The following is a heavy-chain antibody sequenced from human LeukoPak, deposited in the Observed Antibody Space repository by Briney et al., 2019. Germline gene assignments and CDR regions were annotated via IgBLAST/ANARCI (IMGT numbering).Heavy chain of an antibody. J-gene: IGHJ4*02. V-gene: IGHV3-21*01. Sequence: GGSLRLSCAASGFTFSSYSMNWVRQAPGKGLEWVSSISSSSSYIYYADSVKGRFTISRDNAKNSLYLQMNSLRAEDTAVYHCASTYCSSTSCYYYWGQGTLVTVSS. D-gene: IGHD2-2*01. CDR3: ASTYCSSTSCYYY. CDR2: ISSSSSYI. CDR1: GFTFSSYS.